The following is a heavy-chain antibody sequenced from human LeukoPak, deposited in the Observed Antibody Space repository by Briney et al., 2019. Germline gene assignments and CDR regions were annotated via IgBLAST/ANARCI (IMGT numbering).Heavy chain of an antibody. Sequence: GGSLRLSCAASGFTFSSYAMHWVRQAPGKGLEWVAIISYDGNNKYYADSVKGRFTISRDNSKNTLYLQMNSLRAEDTAVYYCAKSTSYYYYMDVWGKGTTVTISS. CDR3: AKSTSYYYYMDV. CDR1: GFTFSSYA. J-gene: IGHJ6*03. CDR2: ISYDGNNK. D-gene: IGHD5/OR15-5a*01. V-gene: IGHV3-30*04.